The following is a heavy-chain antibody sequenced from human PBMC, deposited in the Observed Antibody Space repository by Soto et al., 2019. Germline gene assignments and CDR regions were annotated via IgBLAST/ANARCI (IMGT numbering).Heavy chain of an antibody. CDR3: AKGDTTMITDYYAMDV. D-gene: IGHD5-18*01. V-gene: IGHV3-23*01. CDR1: GFAFTSYA. Sequence: GGSLRLSCAVSGFAFTSYAMTWVRQAPGKGLEWVSAISGSGGSEFYADSVKGRFTISRDNSKNTLYLQMKSLRAEDTALYYCAKGDTTMITDYYAMDVWGQGTTVTVSS. CDR2: ISGSGGSE. J-gene: IGHJ6*02.